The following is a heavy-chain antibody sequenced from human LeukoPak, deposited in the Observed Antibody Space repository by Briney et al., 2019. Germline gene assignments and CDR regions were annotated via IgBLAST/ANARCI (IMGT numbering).Heavy chain of an antibody. CDR1: GYTFTSYY. V-gene: IGHV1-46*01. Sequence: ASVKVSCKASGYTFTSYYMHWVRQAPGQGLEWMGIINPGGGSTSYAQKFQGRVTMTRDTSTSTVYMELSSLRSEDTAVYYCARGPVVVTAISPLGDYWGQGTLVTVYS. J-gene: IGHJ4*02. CDR3: ARGPVVVTAISPLGDY. D-gene: IGHD2-21*02. CDR2: INPGGGST.